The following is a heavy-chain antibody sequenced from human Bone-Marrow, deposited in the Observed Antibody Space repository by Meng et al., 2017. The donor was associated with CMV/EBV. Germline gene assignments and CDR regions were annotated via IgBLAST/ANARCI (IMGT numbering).Heavy chain of an antibody. CDR2: MNPNGDNT. CDR1: GYTFTGYY. Sequence: ASVKVSCKASGYTFTGYYMHWVRQAPGQGLEWMGWMNPNGDNTGYAQKFQGRVTMTRNTSISTAYMELNSLKTDDTAVYYCTTVPSPLSPRTSSYPDNHYGMDVWGQGTTVTVSS. V-gene: IGHV1-8*02. J-gene: IGHJ6*02. CDR3: TTVPSPLSPRTSSYPDNHYGMDV. D-gene: IGHD2-2*01.